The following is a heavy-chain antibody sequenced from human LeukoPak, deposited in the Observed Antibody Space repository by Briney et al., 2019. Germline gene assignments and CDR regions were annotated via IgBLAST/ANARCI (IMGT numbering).Heavy chain of an antibody. J-gene: IGHJ4*02. CDR2: IYSGGST. Sequence: GGSLRLSCAASGFTVSSNYMSWVRQAPGKGLEWVSVIYSGGSTYYADSVKGRFTISRDNSKNTLYLQMNSLKTEDTAVYYCTTDLEIAVAGTFDYWGQGTLVTVSS. V-gene: IGHV3-53*01. CDR1: GFTVSSNY. CDR3: TTDLEIAVAGTFDY. D-gene: IGHD6-19*01.